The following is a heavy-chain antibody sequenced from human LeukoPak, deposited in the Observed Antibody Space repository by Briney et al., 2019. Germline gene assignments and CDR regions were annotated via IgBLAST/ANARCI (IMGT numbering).Heavy chain of an antibody. D-gene: IGHD2-2*01. Sequence: ASVKVSCKASGHTFTGYYMHWVRQAPGQGLEWMGWINPNSGGTNYAQKFQGRVTMTRDTSISTAYMELSRLRSDDTAVYYCARSQCSSTICYDWFDPWGQGTLVTVSS. V-gene: IGHV1-2*02. CDR1: GHTFTGYY. CDR2: INPNSGGT. J-gene: IGHJ5*02. CDR3: ARSQCSSTICYDWFDP.